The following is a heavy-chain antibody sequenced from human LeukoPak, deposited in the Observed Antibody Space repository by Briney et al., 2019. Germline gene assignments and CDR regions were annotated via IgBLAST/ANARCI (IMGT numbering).Heavy chain of an antibody. D-gene: IGHD3-22*01. CDR1: GFTFSTYG. CDR3: AKGMYYYDSSGCFDY. CDR2: IWYDGSNK. V-gene: IGHV3-30*02. Sequence: GGSLRLSCAASGFTFSTYGMHWVRQAPGKGLEWVAVIWYDGSNKYYADSVKGRFTISRDNSKNTLYLQMNSLRAEDTAVYYCAKGMYYYDSSGCFDYWGQGTLVTVSS. J-gene: IGHJ4*02.